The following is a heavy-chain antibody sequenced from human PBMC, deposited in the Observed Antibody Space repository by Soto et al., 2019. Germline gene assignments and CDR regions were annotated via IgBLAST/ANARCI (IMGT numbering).Heavy chain of an antibody. J-gene: IGHJ3*02. D-gene: IGHD2-15*01. CDR3: ALLCSGGSCYLGNDAFDI. CDR1: GYTFTSYY. CDR2: INPSGGST. Sequence: ASVKVSCKASGYTFTSYYMHWVRQAPGQGLEWMGIINPSGGSTSYAQKFQGRVTMTRDTPTSTVYMELGSLRSEDTAVYYCALLCSGGSCYLGNDAFDIWGQGTMVTVSS. V-gene: IGHV1-46*03.